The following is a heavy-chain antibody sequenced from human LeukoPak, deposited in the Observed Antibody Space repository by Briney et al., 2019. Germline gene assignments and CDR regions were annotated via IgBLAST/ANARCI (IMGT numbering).Heavy chain of an antibody. CDR2: ISSSSSYI. CDR1: GFTFSCYR. Sequence: GGSLRLSCAASGFTFSCYRMTWVRQAPGKGLERISYISSSSSYIYYADSVKSRFNISRDNAKNSLYLQMNSLRAEDTAVYYCSRDRYNCSDVSFDIWGKGTMVTVSS. V-gene: IGHV3-21*01. J-gene: IGHJ3*02. CDR3: SRDRYNCSDVSFDI. D-gene: IGHD1-1*01.